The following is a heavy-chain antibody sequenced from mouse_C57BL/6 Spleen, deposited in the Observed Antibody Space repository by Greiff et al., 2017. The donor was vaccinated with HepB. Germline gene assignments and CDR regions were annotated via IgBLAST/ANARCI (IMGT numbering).Heavy chain of an antibody. CDR1: GYTFTSYW. CDR3: SRWDYGSSSMDY. CDR2: LDPSDSYT. D-gene: IGHD1-1*01. Sequence: VQLQQPGAELVMPGASVKLSCKASGYTFTSYWMHWVKQRPGQGLEWIGELDPSDSYTNYNQKFKGKSTLTVDKSSITAYMQLSRRTSEDSAVYYCSRWDYGSSSMDYWGQGTSVTVSS. V-gene: IGHV1-69*01. J-gene: IGHJ4*01.